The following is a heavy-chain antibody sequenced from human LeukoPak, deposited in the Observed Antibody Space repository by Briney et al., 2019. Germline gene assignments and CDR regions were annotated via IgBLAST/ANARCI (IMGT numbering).Heavy chain of an antibody. CDR1: GGSISSYY. V-gene: IGHV4-59*01. CDR3: ARYRGKTTVSSLDWFDP. CDR2: IYYSGST. J-gene: IGHJ5*02. Sequence: SETLSPTCTVSGGSISSYYWSWIRQPPGKGLEWIGYIYYSGSTKYNPSLKSRVTISVDTSKNQFSLKLSSVTAANTAVYYCARYRGKTTVSSLDWFDPWGQGTLVTVSS. D-gene: IGHD4-11*01.